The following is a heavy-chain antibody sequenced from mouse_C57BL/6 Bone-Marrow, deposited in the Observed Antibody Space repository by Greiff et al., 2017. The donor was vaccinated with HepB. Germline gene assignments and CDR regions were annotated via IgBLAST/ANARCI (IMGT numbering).Heavy chain of an antibody. CDR2: ISSGSSTI. Sequence: EVKLVESGGGLVKPGGSLKLSCAASGFTFSDYGMHWVRQAPEKGLEWVAYISSGSSTIYYADTVKGRFTISRDNAKNTLFLQMTRLRSEDTAMYYCARQNGYWYFDVWGTGTTVTVSS. J-gene: IGHJ1*03. V-gene: IGHV5-17*01. CDR3: ARQNGYWYFDV. CDR1: GFTFSDYG.